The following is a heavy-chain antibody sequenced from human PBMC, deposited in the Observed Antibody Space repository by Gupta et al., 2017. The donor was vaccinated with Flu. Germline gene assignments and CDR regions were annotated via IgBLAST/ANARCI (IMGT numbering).Heavy chain of an antibody. Sequence: EVQLVESGGGLVKPGGSLRLSCAASGFSFSYAYMNWVRQAPGKGLEWVGRLKSETDGGTADYAAPVKGRFTISRDDSKNTLWLQMNSLRTEDTAVYYCTKDSSGGITFDIWGQGTPVTVSA. D-gene: IGHD2-15*01. CDR2: LKSETDGGTA. CDR1: GFSFSYAY. J-gene: IGHJ3*02. V-gene: IGHV3-15*01. CDR3: TKDSSGGITFDI.